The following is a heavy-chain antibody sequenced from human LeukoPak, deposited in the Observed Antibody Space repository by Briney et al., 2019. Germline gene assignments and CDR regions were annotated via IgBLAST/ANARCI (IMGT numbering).Heavy chain of an antibody. D-gene: IGHD6-13*01. V-gene: IGHV1-18*01. CDR3: ARVKDGIAAAGGGNAFDI. CDR2: ISAYNGNT. CDR1: GYTLTSYG. Sequence: ASVKFSCKASGYTLTSYGISWVRQAPGQGLEWMGWISAYNGNTNYAQKLQGRVTMTTDTSTSTAYMELRSLRSDDTAVYYCARVKDGIAAAGGGNAFDIWGQGTMVTASS. J-gene: IGHJ3*02.